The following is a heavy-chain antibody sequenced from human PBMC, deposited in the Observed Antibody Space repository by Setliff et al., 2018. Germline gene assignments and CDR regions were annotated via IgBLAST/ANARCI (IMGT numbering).Heavy chain of an antibody. CDR3: ARSFSRSEKFLLDY. CDR2: IIHSGST. Sequence: TLSLTCAVYGGSFSGYYWSWIRQPPGKRLEWIGEIIHSGSTNYNPSLKSRVTISMDTSKNQFSLKVSSVTAADTAVYYCARSFSRSEKFLLDYWGQGALVTVSS. D-gene: IGHD2-15*01. CDR1: GGSFSGYY. J-gene: IGHJ4*02. V-gene: IGHV4-34*12.